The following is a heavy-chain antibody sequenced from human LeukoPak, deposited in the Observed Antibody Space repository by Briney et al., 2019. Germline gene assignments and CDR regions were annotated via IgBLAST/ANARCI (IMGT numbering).Heavy chain of an antibody. V-gene: IGHV3-30*02. J-gene: IGHJ3*02. CDR1: GFTFSSYG. CDR2: IRYDGSNK. CDR3: ARKDYYDSNDAYDI. Sequence: GGSLRLSCAASGFTFSSYGMRWVRQAPGKGLEWVAFIRYDGSNKYYADSVKGRFTISRDNTKNSLYLQMDSLRSEDTAVYYCARKDYYDSNDAYDIWGQGTMVTVSS. D-gene: IGHD3-22*01.